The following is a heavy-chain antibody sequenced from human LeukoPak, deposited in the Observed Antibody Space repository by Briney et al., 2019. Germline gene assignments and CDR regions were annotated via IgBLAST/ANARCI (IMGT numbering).Heavy chain of an antibody. V-gene: IGHV3-21*04. CDR3: ARGGTNYYYMDV. CDR2: ITSSGRYI. J-gene: IGHJ6*03. CDR1: GFTFSSYS. Sequence: PGGSLRLSCAASGFTFSSYSMNWVRQAPGKGLEWVSSITSSGRYIYYADSVKGRFTISRDNSENSLYLQMDSLRVDDTALYYCARGGTNYYYMDVWGNGTTVTVSS.